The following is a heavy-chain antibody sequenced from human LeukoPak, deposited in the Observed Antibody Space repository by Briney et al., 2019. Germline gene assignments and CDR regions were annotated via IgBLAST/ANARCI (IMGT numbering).Heavy chain of an antibody. V-gene: IGHV3-30*04. D-gene: IGHD3-9*01. CDR1: GFTFSSYA. J-gene: IGHJ6*03. Sequence: GGSLRLSCAASGFTFSSYAMHWVRQAPGKGLEWVAVISYDGSNKYYADSVKGRFTISRDNSKNTLYLQMNSLRAEDTAVYYCARHARRVLTGYRSYYYYMDVWGKGTTVTISS. CDR3: ARHARRVLTGYRSYYYYMDV. CDR2: ISYDGSNK.